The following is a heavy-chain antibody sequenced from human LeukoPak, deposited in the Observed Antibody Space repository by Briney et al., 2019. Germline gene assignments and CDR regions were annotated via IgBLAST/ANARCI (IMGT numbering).Heavy chain of an antibody. CDR1: GFTFSSYE. J-gene: IGHJ6*04. CDR2: ISSSGSTI. D-gene: IGHD3-10*02. Sequence: PGGSLRLSCAASGFTFSSYEMNWVRQAPGKGLEWVSYISSSGSTIYYADSVKGRFTISRDNAKNSLYLQMNSLRAQDTAVYYCAELGITMIGGVWGKGTTVTISS. V-gene: IGHV3-48*03. CDR3: AELGITMIGGV.